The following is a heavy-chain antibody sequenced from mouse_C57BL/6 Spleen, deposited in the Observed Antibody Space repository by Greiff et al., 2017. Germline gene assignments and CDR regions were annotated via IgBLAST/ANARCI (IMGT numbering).Heavy chain of an antibody. CDR3: TRGFAY. Sequence: VKLQESGAELVRPGASVTLSCKASGYTFTDYEMHWVKQTPVHGLEWIGAIDPETGGTAYNQKFKGKAILTADKSSSTAYMELRSLTSRDYAVYYCTRGFAYWGQGTLVTVSA. CDR2: IDPETGGT. V-gene: IGHV1-15*01. CDR1: GYTFTDYE. J-gene: IGHJ3*01.